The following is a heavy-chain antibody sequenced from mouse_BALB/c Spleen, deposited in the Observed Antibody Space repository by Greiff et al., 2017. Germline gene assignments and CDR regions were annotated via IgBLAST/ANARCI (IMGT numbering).Heavy chain of an antibody. Sequence: EVKLQESGPELVKPGASVKISCKTSGYTFTEYTMHWVKQSHGKSLEWIGGINPNNGGTSYNQKFKGKATLTVDKSSSTAYMELRSLTSEDSAVYYCARSTGYGGRDAWFAYWGQGTLVTVSA. CDR2: INPNNGGT. J-gene: IGHJ3*01. CDR1: GYTFTEYT. D-gene: IGHD2-2*01. V-gene: IGHV1-18*01. CDR3: ARSTGYGGRDAWFAY.